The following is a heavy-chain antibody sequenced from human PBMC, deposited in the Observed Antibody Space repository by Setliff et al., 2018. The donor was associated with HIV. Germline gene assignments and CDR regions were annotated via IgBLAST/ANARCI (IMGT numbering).Heavy chain of an antibody. D-gene: IGHD3-22*01. Sequence: GGSLRLSCAASGFTFSSAWMGWVRQAPGKGLEWISYSSDTGSTTYYGDSVKGRFTISRDNPKNSVYLQMSGLRVEDTAVYYCARDPHYYDSSGYYSMFDIWGQGTVVT. CDR1: GFTFSSAW. V-gene: IGHV3-48*03. CDR2: SSDTGSTT. J-gene: IGHJ3*02. CDR3: ARDPHYYDSSGYYSMFDI.